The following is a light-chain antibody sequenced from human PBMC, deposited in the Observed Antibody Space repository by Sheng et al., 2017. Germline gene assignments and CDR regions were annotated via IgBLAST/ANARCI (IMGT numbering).Light chain of an antibody. CDR1: QSVGSY. CDR3: QQRSNWLT. Sequence: EIVLTQSPVTLSLSPGERATLSCRASQSVGSYLAWYQHKPGQAPRLLIYDASNRATGIPARFSGSGSGTDFTLTISSLEPEDFAVYYCQQRSNWLTFGGGTKVEIK. CDR2: DAS. J-gene: IGKJ4*01. V-gene: IGKV3-11*01.